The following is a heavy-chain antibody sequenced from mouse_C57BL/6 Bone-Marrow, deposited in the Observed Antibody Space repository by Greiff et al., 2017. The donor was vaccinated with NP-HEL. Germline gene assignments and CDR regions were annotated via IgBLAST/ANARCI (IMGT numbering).Heavy chain of an antibody. CDR3: ARGFDY. J-gene: IGHJ2*01. Sequence: VKLMESGAELVKPGASVKMSCKASGYTFTSYWITWVKQRPGQGLEWIGDIYPGSGSTNYNEKFKSKATLTVDTSSSTAYMQLSSLTSEDSAVYYCARGFDYWGQGTTLTVSS. V-gene: IGHV1-55*01. CDR2: IYPGSGST. CDR1: GYTFTSYW.